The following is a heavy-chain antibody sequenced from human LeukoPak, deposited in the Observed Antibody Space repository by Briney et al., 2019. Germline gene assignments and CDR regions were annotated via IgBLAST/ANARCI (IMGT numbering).Heavy chain of an antibody. V-gene: IGHV4-4*07. CDR1: GGSISNDY. CDR3: ARDPWGVKATGMYYFYGMDL. CDR2: IYKSGST. Sequence: SETLSLTCTVSGGSISNDYWSWIRQPAGKGLEWIGRIYKSGSTNYNPSLKSRVTMSVDTSENQSSLKLSSVTAADTAVYYCARDPWGVKATGMYYFYGMDLWGQGTTVTVSS. J-gene: IGHJ6*02. D-gene: IGHD6-13*01.